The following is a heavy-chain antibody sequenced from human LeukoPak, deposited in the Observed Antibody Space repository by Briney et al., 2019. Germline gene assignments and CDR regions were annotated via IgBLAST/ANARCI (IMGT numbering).Heavy chain of an antibody. CDR3: AREVSTGITGTTILGSMDV. J-gene: IGHJ6*03. CDR1: GGSISSGSYY. V-gene: IGHV4-61*02. D-gene: IGHD1-7*01. CDR2: IYTSGST. Sequence: SETLSLTCTVSGGSISSGSYYWSWIRQPAGKGLEWIGRIYTSGSTNYNPSLKSRVTISVDTSKNQFSLKLSSVTAADTAVYYCAREVSTGITGTTILGSMDVWGKGTTVTVSS.